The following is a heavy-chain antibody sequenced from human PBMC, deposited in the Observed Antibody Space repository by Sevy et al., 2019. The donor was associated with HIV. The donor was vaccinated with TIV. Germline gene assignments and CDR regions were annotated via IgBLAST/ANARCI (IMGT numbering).Heavy chain of an antibody. J-gene: IGHJ6*02. D-gene: IGHD2-15*01. Sequence: GGSLRLSCAASGFTFDDYTMHWVRQAPGKGLEWVSLISWDGGSTYYADSVKGRFTISRDNSKNSRYLQMNSLRTEDTALYYCAKGPEDCSGGSCYPYGMDVWGQGTTVTVSS. CDR1: GFTFDDYT. CDR2: ISWDGGST. CDR3: AKGPEDCSGGSCYPYGMDV. V-gene: IGHV3-43*01.